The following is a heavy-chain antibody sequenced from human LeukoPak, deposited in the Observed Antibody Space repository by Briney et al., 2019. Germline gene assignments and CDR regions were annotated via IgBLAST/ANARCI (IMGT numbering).Heavy chain of an antibody. V-gene: IGHV4-34*01. J-gene: IGHJ4*02. CDR2: INHSGST. D-gene: IGHD3-22*01. CDR3: ARRITMIVVDRYFDY. Sequence: PSETLSLTCAVYGGSFSGYYWSWIRQPPGKGLEWIGEINHSGSTNYNPSLKSRVTISVDTSKNQFSLKLSSVTAADTAVYYCARRITMIVVDRYFDYWGQGTLVTVSS. CDR1: GGSFSGYY.